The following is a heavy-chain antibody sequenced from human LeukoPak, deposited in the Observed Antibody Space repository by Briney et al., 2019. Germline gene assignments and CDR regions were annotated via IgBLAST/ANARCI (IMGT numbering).Heavy chain of an antibody. J-gene: IGHJ6*03. D-gene: IGHD2-2*02. CDR2: IKQDGGEK. Sequence: GGSLRLSCAASGFTFSNYWMNWVRQAPGKGLEWVANIKQDGGEKSYVDSVKGRFTISRDNAKNSLHLQMNSLRAEDTAVYYCARDQCSTTSCYTYYMDVWGDGTTVTVSS. V-gene: IGHV3-7*01. CDR1: GFTFSNYW. CDR3: ARDQCSTTSCYTYYMDV.